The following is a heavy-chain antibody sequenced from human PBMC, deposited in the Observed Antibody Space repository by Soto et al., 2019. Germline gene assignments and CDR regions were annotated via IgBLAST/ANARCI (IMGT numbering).Heavy chain of an antibody. J-gene: IGHJ4*02. CDR2: IYYSGST. CDR1: GGSISSSSYY. D-gene: IGHD6-19*01. Sequence: SETLSLTCTVSGGSISSSSYYWGWIRQPPGKGLEWIGSIYYSGSTYYNPSLKSRVTISVDTSKNQFSLKLSSVTAADTAVYYCARHVLSSAKKQYSSGWYGGGQEFDYWGQGTLVTVSS. CDR3: ARHVLSSAKKQYSSGWYGGGQEFDY. V-gene: IGHV4-39*01.